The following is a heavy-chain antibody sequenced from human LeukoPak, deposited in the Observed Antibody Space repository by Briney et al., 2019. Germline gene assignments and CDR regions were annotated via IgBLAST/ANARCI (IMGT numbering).Heavy chain of an antibody. J-gene: IGHJ4*02. V-gene: IGHV3-30*02. CDR1: GFTFSGYN. CDR3: AKDFSVYYYDSRVLDY. Sequence: GGSLRLSCAASGFTFSGYNMNWVRQAPGKGLEWVAFIRYDGSNKYYADSVKGRFTISRDNSKNTLYLQMNRLRAEDTAVYYCAKDFSVYYYDSRVLDYWGQGTLVTVSS. D-gene: IGHD3-22*01. CDR2: IRYDGSNK.